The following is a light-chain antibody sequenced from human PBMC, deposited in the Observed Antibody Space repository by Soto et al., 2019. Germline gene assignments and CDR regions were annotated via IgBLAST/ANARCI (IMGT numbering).Light chain of an antibody. Sequence: QSALTQPPSVSGSPGQSVTISCTGTSSDVGGYNRVSWYPQPPGTAPKLIIYDVTKRPSGVPDRFSGSKSGNTASLTISGLQAEDEADYAGSYSWIFGGGTKLTVL. J-gene: IGLJ2*01. V-gene: IGLV2-18*01. CDR3: SYSWI. CDR1: SSDVGGYNR. CDR2: DVT.